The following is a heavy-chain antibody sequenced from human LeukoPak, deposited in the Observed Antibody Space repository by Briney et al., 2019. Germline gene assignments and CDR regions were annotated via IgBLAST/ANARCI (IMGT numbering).Heavy chain of an antibody. CDR3: ATDLSGYYFYFDY. Sequence: ASVKVSCKASGYTFTSYYMHWVRQAPGQGLEWMGIINPSGGSTIYAQKFQGRVTMTEDTSTDTAYMELSSLRSEDTAVYYCATDLSGYYFYFDYWGQGTLVTVSS. CDR1: GYTFTSYY. V-gene: IGHV1-46*01. J-gene: IGHJ4*02. D-gene: IGHD3-22*01. CDR2: INPSGGST.